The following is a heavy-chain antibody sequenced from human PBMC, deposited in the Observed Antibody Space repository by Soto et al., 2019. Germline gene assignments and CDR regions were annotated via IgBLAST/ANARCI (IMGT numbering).Heavy chain of an antibody. D-gene: IGHD3-16*01. CDR1: GYTLTELS. J-gene: IGHJ4*02. V-gene: IGHV1-24*01. CDR2: FDPEDGET. Sequence: QVQLVQSGAEVKKPGASVKVSCKVSGYTLTELSMHWVRQAPGKGLEWMGGFDPEDGETIYAQKFQGRVTMTEDTSTHTDYMELSRLRSEDTAVYYCATASPHDMITFGGVKFDYWGQGTLVTVSS. CDR3: ATASPHDMITFGGVKFDY.